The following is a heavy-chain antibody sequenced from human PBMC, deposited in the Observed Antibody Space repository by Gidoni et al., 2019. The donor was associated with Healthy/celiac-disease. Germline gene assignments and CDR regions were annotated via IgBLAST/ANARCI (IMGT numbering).Heavy chain of an antibody. D-gene: IGHD3-3*01. J-gene: IGHJ4*02. CDR1: GLTFSNAW. CDR2: TKSKTDGGRT. Sequence: EVQLVESGGGLVKPGGSFRFCCAGSGLTFSNAWLGWGRQAPGKGLEWVGRTKSKTDGGRTDYAAPVEGRFTSSRDDQKNTLYLQMNSLKTEDTAVYYCTTDQGEGAEYDFWSGYLTWGQGTLVTVSS. V-gene: IGHV3-15*01. CDR3: TTDQGEGAEYDFWSGYLT.